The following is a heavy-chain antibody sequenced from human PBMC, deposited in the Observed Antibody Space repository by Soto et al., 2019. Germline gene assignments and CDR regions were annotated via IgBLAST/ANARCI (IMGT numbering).Heavy chain of an antibody. D-gene: IGHD3-22*01. CDR2: ISYSGNT. J-gene: IGHJ5*02. CDR1: GGSINSGVYY. V-gene: IGHV4-31*03. CDR3: ARNYDSSGGYWFDP. Sequence: SETLCLTCTVSGGSINSGVYYWSWIRQHPGKGLEWIGYISYSGNTYYNPSLKSRVTISVDTSKNQFSLRLSSVAAADTAVYFCARNYDSSGGYWFDPWGRGTLVTVS.